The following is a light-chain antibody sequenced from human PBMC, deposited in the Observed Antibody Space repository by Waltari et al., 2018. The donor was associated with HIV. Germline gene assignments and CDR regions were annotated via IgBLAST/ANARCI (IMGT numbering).Light chain of an antibody. CDR1: SSNIERNY. J-gene: IGLJ3*02. CDR2: KDN. Sequence: QSELTQSPSASGTPGQRITISCSGSSSNIERNYVYWYKQFPGATPKVLIYKDNERPEGVPDRISGSKSGTSASLLISGLRSDDEADYYCAVWDESLDGWLFGGGTKLTVL. CDR3: AVWDESLDGWL. V-gene: IGLV1-47*01.